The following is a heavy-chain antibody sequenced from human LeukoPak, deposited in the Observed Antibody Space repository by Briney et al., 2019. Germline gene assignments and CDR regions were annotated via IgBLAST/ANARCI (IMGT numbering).Heavy chain of an antibody. V-gene: IGHV3-74*01. Sequence: PGGSLRLSCAASGFTFNTYGMNWVRQAPGKGLVWVSRISTDGSRTNYADSVKGRFTISRDNAKNTLYLQMNSLRDEDTAVYYCARDLHYYDSTGYLHWGQGTLVTVSS. J-gene: IGHJ4*02. CDR3: ARDLHYYDSTGYLH. CDR2: ISTDGSRT. D-gene: IGHD3-22*01. CDR1: GFTFNTYG.